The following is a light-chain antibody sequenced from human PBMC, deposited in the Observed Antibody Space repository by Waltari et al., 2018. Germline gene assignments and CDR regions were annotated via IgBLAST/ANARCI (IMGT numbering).Light chain of an antibody. J-gene: IGLJ3*02. Sequence: QSALTQPASVSGSPGQSIAISCTGTSSDVGVYNSVSWFQQPPGEAPKLIIYEVTNRPSGVSNRFSGSKSGNTASLTISGLQAEDEGDYFCSSFTSTSTWVFGGGTRVAVL. V-gene: IGLV2-14*01. CDR3: SSFTSTSTWV. CDR1: SSDVGVYNS. CDR2: EVT.